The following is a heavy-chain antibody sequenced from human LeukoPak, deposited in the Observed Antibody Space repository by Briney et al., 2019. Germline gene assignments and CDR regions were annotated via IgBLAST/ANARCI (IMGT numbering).Heavy chain of an antibody. D-gene: IGHD4-17*01. J-gene: IGHJ5*02. CDR2: INPSGGST. Sequence: ASVKVSCKASRYTFTSYYMHWVRQAPGQGLEWMGIINPSGGSTSYAQKFQGRVTITADKSTSTAYMELSSLRSEDTAVYYCARGDTVTTLVGWFDPWGQGTLVTVSS. CDR1: RYTFTSYY. CDR3: ARGDTVTTLVGWFDP. V-gene: IGHV1-46*01.